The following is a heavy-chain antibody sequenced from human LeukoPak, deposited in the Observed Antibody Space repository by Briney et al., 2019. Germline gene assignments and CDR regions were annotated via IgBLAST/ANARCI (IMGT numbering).Heavy chain of an antibody. J-gene: IGHJ5*02. D-gene: IGHD2-2*01. CDR3: ARRWYCSSTSCPTNLNYNWFDP. CDR1: GGTFSSYA. Sequence: SVKVSCKASGGTFSSYAISWVRQAPGQGLEWMGGNIPIFGTANYAQKFQGRVTITADESTSTAYMELSSLRSEDTAVYYCARRWYCSSTSCPTNLNYNWFDPWGQGTLVTVSS. CDR2: NIPIFGTA. V-gene: IGHV1-69*13.